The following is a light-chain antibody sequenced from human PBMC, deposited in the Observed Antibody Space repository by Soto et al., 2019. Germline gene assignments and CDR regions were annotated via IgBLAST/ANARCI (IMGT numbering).Light chain of an antibody. Sequence: EIVLTQSPATLSLSPGERATLSCRASQSVSSYLAWYQQKPGQAPRLLIYDASNRATGILARFSGSGSGTDFTLTISSLEPADFAVYYCQQRSNWPPLTFGGGTKVEIK. CDR2: DAS. CDR3: QQRSNWPPLT. CDR1: QSVSSY. J-gene: IGKJ4*01. V-gene: IGKV3-11*01.